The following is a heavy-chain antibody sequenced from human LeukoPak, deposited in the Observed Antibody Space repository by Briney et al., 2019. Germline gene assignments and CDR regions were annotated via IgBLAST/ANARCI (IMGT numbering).Heavy chain of an antibody. V-gene: IGHV4-34*01. CDR3: ARGLWFDY. CDR2: INHSGST. J-gene: IGHJ4*02. Sequence: PSETLSLTCAVYGGSFSGYYWSWIRQPPGKGLGWIGEINHSGSTNYNPSLKSRVTISVDTSKNQFSLELSSVTAADTAVYYCARGLWFDYWGQGTLVTVSS. D-gene: IGHD3-16*01. CDR1: GGSFSGYY.